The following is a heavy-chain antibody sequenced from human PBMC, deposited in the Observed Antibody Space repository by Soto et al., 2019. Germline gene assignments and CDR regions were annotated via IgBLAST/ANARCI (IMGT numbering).Heavy chain of an antibody. Sequence: QVQLQESGPGLVKPSQTLSLTCTVSGGSISSGGYYWSWIRQHPGKGLEWIGYIYYSGSTYYNPSRKSRVTISVDTSKNQFSLKLSSVTAADTAVYYCARVTAPAAMGGVFDYWGQGTLVTVSS. CDR3: ARVTAPAAMGGVFDY. J-gene: IGHJ4*02. CDR2: IYYSGST. D-gene: IGHD2-2*01. CDR1: GGSISSGGYY. V-gene: IGHV4-31*03.